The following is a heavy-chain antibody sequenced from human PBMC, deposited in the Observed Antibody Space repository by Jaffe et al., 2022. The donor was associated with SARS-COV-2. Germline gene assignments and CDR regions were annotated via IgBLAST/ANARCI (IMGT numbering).Heavy chain of an antibody. V-gene: IGHV3-9*01. Sequence: EVQLVESGGGLVQPGRSLRLSCAASGFTFDDYAMHWVRQAPGKGLEWVSGISWNSGSIGYADSVKGRFTISRDNAKNSLYLQMNSLRAEDTALYYCAKGNLRYSSGLIDYWGQGTLVTVSS. CDR3: AKGNLRYSSGLIDY. CDR1: GFTFDDYA. D-gene: IGHD6-19*01. J-gene: IGHJ4*02. CDR2: ISWNSGSI.